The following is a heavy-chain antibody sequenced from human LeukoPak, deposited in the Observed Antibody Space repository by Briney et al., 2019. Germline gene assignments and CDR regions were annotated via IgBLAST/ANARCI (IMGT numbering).Heavy chain of an antibody. Sequence: PGGSLGLSCAASGFTFSSYSMNWVRQAPGKGLEWVSSISSSSSYIYYADSVKGRFTISRDNAKNSLYLQMNSLRAEDTAVYYCARDTSPNWYFDLWGRGTLVTVSS. D-gene: IGHD3-3*01. CDR2: ISSSSSYI. V-gene: IGHV3-21*01. J-gene: IGHJ2*01. CDR3: ARDTSPNWYFDL. CDR1: GFTFSSYS.